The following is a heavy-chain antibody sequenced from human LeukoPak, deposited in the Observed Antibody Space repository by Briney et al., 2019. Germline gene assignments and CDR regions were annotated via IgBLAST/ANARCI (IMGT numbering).Heavy chain of an antibody. D-gene: IGHD6-19*01. J-gene: IGHJ4*02. Sequence: PGRSLRLSCAASGFTFSSYAMHWVRQAPGKGLEWVAVISYDGSNKYYADSVKGRFTISRDNSKNTLYLQMNSLRAEDTAVYYCARDLGYSSGWQPFDYWGQGTLVTVSS. CDR2: ISYDGSNK. CDR1: GFTFSSYA. CDR3: ARDLGYSSGWQPFDY. V-gene: IGHV3-30-3*01.